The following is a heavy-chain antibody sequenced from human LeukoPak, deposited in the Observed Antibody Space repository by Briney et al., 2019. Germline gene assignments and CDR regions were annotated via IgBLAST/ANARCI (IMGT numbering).Heavy chain of an antibody. CDR2: ISSDGSNK. CDR3: AKENSLHAFDI. CDR1: GFTFSSYA. V-gene: IGHV3-30-3*01. Sequence: PGGSLRLSCAASGFTFSSYAMHWVRQAPGKGLEWVAVISSDGSNKYYADSVKGRFTISRDNSKNTLYLQMKSLRAEDTAVYCCAKENSLHAFDIWGQGTMATVSS. D-gene: IGHD4-23*01. J-gene: IGHJ3*02.